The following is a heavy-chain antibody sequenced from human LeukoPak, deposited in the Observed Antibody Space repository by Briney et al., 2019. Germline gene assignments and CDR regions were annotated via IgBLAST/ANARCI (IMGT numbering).Heavy chain of an antibody. CDR3: ARAGYCSGGSCYKYWFDP. D-gene: IGHD2-15*01. Sequence: ASVKVSCKASGYTFTSYDINWVRQATGQGLEWVGWMNPNSGNTGYAQKFQGRVTMTRNTSISTAYMELSSLRSEDTAVYYCARAGYCSGGSCYKYWFDPWGQGTLVTVSS. J-gene: IGHJ5*02. V-gene: IGHV1-8*01. CDR2: MNPNSGNT. CDR1: GYTFTSYD.